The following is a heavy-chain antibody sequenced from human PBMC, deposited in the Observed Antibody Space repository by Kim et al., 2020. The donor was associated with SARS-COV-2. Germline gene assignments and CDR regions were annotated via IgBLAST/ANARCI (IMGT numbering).Heavy chain of an antibody. V-gene: IGHV3-7*01. Sequence: YYVDSVKGRFTIPGGNAMHSLYLQMNSQRAEDTAVYYCAGGGGKGGDSDYWGQGTLVTVSS. D-gene: IGHD4-17*01. J-gene: IGHJ4*02. CDR3: AGGGGKGGDSDY.